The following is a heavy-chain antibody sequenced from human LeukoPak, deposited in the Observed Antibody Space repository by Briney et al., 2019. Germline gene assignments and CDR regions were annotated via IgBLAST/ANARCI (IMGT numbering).Heavy chain of an antibody. J-gene: IGHJ4*02. CDR2: INHSGST. V-gene: IGHV4-34*01. CDR1: GGSFSGYY. Sequence: PSETLSLTCAVYGGSFSGYYWSWIRQPPGKGLEWIGEINHSGSTNYNPSLKSRVTISVDTSKNQFSLKLSSVTAADTAVYYCAREPSLQNYFDYWGQGTLVTVSS. CDR3: AREPSLQNYFDY. D-gene: IGHD1-14*01.